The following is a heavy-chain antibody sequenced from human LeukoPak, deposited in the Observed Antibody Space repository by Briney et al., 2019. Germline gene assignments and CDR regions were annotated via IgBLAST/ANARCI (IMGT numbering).Heavy chain of an antibody. Sequence: PSETLSLTCGVYGGSFSGYYWSWIRQPPGKGLEWIGEINHSGSTNYNPSLKSRVTISVDTSKNQFSLKLSSVTAADTAVYYCARRGGSSWYKRYYYYMDVWGKGTTVTVSS. CDR2: INHSGST. J-gene: IGHJ6*03. V-gene: IGHV4-34*01. CDR1: GGSFSGYY. CDR3: ARRGGSSWYKRYYYYMDV. D-gene: IGHD6-13*01.